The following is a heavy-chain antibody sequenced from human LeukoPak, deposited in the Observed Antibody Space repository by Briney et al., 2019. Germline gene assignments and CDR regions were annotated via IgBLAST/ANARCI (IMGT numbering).Heavy chain of an antibody. D-gene: IGHD3-3*01. CDR1: GFTFSSYV. CDR3: AREIGEFDY. J-gene: IGHJ4*02. Sequence: GGPLRLSCAASGFTFSSYVLGWVRQAPGQGLEWVSTISSGGDSTSYADSVKGRFTISRDNSKNTLYLQMNSLRAEDTAVYYCAREIGEFDYWGQGTLVTVSS. V-gene: IGHV3-23*01. CDR2: ISSGGDST.